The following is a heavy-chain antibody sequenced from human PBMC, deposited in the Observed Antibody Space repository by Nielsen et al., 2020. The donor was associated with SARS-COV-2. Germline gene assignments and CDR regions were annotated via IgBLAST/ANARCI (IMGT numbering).Heavy chain of an antibody. J-gene: IGHJ4*02. CDR1: GFTFNTYA. CDR3: ANDFGDCGSSTCRPK. V-gene: IGHV3-23*01. D-gene: IGHD2-2*01. Sequence: EGSLRPSCAASGFTFNTYAMSWIRQDPGKGLEWISPISCGGTNSCYADSVKVRFTISRDNSNHTLYLQLTNLRAEDTAVYYCANDFGDCGSSTCRPKWGQGSRITVSS. CDR2: ISCGGTNS.